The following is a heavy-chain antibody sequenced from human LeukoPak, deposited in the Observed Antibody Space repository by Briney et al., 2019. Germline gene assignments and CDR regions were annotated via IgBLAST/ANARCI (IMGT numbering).Heavy chain of an antibody. CDR2: INSDGSST. Sequence: PGGSLRLSCAASGFTFSSYWMHWVRQAPGKGLVWVSRINSDGSSTSYADSVKGRFTISRDNAKNTLHLQMNSLRAEDTAVYYCARGYGKVPFDYWGQGTLVTVSS. CDR1: GFTFSSYW. D-gene: IGHD4-17*01. CDR3: ARGYGKVPFDY. J-gene: IGHJ4*02. V-gene: IGHV3-74*01.